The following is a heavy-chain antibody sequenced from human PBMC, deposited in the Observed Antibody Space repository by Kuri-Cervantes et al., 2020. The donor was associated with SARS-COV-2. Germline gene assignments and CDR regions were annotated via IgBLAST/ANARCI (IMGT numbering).Heavy chain of an antibody. J-gene: IGHJ3*02. CDR3: ASDALGYYDSSGYYLSDPFDI. Sequence: SETLSLTCTVYGGSISSYYWSWIRQPPGKGLEWIGYIYYSGSTNYNPSLKSRVTISVDTSKNQFSLTLSSVTAADTAVYYCASDALGYYDSSGYYLSDPFDIWGQGTMVTVSS. V-gene: IGHV4-59*12. D-gene: IGHD3-22*01. CDR1: GGSISSYY. CDR2: IYYSGST.